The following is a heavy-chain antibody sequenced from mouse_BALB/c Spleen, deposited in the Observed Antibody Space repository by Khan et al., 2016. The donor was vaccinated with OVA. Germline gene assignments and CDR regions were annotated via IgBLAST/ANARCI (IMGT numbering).Heavy chain of an antibody. J-gene: IGHJ2*01. Sequence: QVQLQQSGPELKKPGETVKISCKASGYTFTNYGMNWVKQAPGKGLKWMAWINTYTGEPTYADAFKGRFAFSLETSASTAHLQIKNLKNEDTATYFCARKEYGHYVHDWGQGTTLTVSS. CDR3: ARKEYGHYVHD. CDR2: INTYTGEP. CDR1: GYTFTNYG. D-gene: IGHD2-10*02. V-gene: IGHV9-3-1*01.